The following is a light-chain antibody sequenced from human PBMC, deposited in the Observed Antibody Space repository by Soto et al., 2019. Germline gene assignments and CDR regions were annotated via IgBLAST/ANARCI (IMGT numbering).Light chain of an antibody. Sequence: WYQHKPGQAPKLLIHGASSLQSVVPARFSGSGSGTDFTLTIISLEPEDSATYYCQQYDKSPQTFGQGTKVDIK. J-gene: IGKJ1*01. CDR2: GAS. CDR3: QQYDKSPQT. V-gene: IGKV1-39*01.